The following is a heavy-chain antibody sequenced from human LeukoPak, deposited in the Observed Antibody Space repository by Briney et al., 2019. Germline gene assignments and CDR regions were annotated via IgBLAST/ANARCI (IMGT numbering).Heavy chain of an antibody. V-gene: IGHV4-4*07. Sequence: SETLSLTCTVSGGSISSYYWSWIRQPAGKGLEWIGRIYTSGSTNYNPSLKSRVTMSVDTSKNQFSLKLSSVTAADTAVYYCARGTAPWFGESAAFDYWGQGTLVTVSS. CDR2: IYTSGST. CDR3: ARGTAPWFGESAAFDY. D-gene: IGHD3-10*01. CDR1: GGSISSYY. J-gene: IGHJ4*02.